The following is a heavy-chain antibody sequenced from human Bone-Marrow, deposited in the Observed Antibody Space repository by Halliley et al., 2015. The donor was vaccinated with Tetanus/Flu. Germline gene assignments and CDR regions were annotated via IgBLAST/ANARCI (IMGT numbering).Heavy chain of an antibody. V-gene: IGHV4-30-2*01. Sequence: TLSPTCSISGGSVSGDYSWSWIRQPPGKGLEWIGYIYHTGNSYYNPSLTSRLTISIDRSKNQISLKLTSMTAADTAVYYCARGTLLDAFDVWGPGTRVTVSS. CDR1: GGSVSGDYS. CDR2: IYHTGNS. CDR3: ARGTLLDAFDV. J-gene: IGHJ3*01.